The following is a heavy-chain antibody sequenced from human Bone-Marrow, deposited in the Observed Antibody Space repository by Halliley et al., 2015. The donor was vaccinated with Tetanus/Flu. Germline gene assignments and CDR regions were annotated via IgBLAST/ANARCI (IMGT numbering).Heavy chain of an antibody. Sequence: WFGFFYYSGGTNITPPLKGRVTISVDPSKNQFSLKRSSVTAADTAVYYCARSSGWYLASYAFDIWGQGTMVTVSS. CDR3: ARSSGWYLASYAFDI. J-gene: IGHJ3*02. CDR2: FYYSGGT. D-gene: IGHD6-19*01. V-gene: IGHV4-59*01.